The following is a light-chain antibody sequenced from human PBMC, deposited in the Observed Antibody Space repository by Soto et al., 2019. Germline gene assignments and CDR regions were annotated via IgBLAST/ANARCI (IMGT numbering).Light chain of an antibody. CDR1: SSNIGNNY. J-gene: IGLJ3*02. Sequence: QSVLTQPPSVSVAPGQKVTISCSGSSSNIGNNYVSWYQHLPGTAPKLLIYDNDKRPSGIPDRFSGSKSGTSATLGITGLQTGDDADYYCGTWDGSLSGWWFGGGTKLTVL. V-gene: IGLV1-51*01. CDR3: GTWDGSLSGWW. CDR2: DND.